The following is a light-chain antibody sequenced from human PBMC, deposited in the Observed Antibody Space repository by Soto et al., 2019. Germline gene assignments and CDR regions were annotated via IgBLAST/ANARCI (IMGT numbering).Light chain of an antibody. V-gene: IGKV1-5*03. J-gene: IGKJ5*01. CDR3: QQYNSYPIT. CDR2: KAS. Sequence: DIQMTQSPSTLSGSVGDRVTITCRASQTISSWLAWYQQEPGKAPKLLIYKASSLESGVPSRFSGSGSGTEFTLTISSLQPDDFATYYCQQYNSYPITFGQGTRLEIK. CDR1: QTISSW.